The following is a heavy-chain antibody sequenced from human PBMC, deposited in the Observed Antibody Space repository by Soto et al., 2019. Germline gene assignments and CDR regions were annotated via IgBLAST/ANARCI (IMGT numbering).Heavy chain of an antibody. J-gene: IGHJ6*02. Sequence: GASVKVSCTVSGYTLTELSMHWVRQAPGKGLEWMGGFDPEDGETIYAQKFQGRVTMTEDTSTDTAYMKLSSLRSEDTAVYYCATDFSYIQSSGQKRYYYCYYGMDVWGQGPTGTGS. D-gene: IGHD6-19*01. CDR3: ATDFSYIQSSGQKRYYYCYYGMDV. CDR2: FDPEDGET. V-gene: IGHV1-24*01. CDR1: GYTLTELS.